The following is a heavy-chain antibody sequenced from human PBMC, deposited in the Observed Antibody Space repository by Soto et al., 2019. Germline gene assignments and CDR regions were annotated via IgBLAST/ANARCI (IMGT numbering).Heavy chain of an antibody. Sequence: PSETLSLTCTVSGGTISSSTYYWGWLSKPPGKGLEWIASFFYGGKNYYNPSLKSRVTISVDTSKNQFSLKLTSVTAADTAVYYCVRRHGLTIDAYYWGQGTLVTVSS. D-gene: IGHD3-10*01. V-gene: IGHV4-39*01. CDR1: GGTISSSTYY. J-gene: IGHJ4*02. CDR3: VRRHGLTIDAYY. CDR2: FFYGGKN.